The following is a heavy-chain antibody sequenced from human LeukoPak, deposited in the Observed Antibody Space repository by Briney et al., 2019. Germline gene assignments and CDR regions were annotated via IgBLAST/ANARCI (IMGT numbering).Heavy chain of an antibody. D-gene: IGHD1-26*01. Sequence: TASETLSLTCTVSGGSISSYYWSWIRQPPGKGLEWIGYIYYSGSTNYNPSLKSRVTISVDTSKNQFSLKLSSVTAADTAVYYCARVRIGADPFVAFDIWGQGTVVTVSS. CDR2: IYYSGST. J-gene: IGHJ3*02. CDR3: ARVRIGADPFVAFDI. CDR1: GGSISSYY. V-gene: IGHV4-59*01.